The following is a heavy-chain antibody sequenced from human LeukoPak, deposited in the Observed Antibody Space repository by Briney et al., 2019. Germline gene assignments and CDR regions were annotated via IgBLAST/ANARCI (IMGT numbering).Heavy chain of an antibody. D-gene: IGHD3-9*01. Sequence: ASVKVSCKASGYTFTGYYMHWVRQAPGQGLEWMGGINPNSGGTNYAQKFQGWVTMTRDTSISTAYLELSSLRSDDTDVYYCAREGSLRQYYDILPGYWEPLGFDYWGQGTLVTVSS. CDR1: GYTFTGYY. J-gene: IGHJ4*02. V-gene: IGHV1-2*04. CDR3: AREGSLRQYYDILPGYWEPLGFDY. CDR2: INPNSGGT.